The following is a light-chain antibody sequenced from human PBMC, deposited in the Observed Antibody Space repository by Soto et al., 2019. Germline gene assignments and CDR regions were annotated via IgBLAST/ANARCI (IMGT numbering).Light chain of an antibody. CDR3: QSYDISLSGLV. J-gene: IGLJ1*01. Sequence: QAVVTQPPSVSGAPGQRVTISCTGSSSNIGAGYDVHWYQQLPGTAPKLLIYGNNNRPSGVPDRFSDSKSGTSASLAITGLQAEDEADYCCQSYDISLSGLVVGTGTKVTVL. V-gene: IGLV1-40*01. CDR1: SSNIGAGYD. CDR2: GNN.